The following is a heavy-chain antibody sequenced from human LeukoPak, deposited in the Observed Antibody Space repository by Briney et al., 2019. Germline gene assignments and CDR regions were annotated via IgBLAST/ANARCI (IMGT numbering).Heavy chain of an antibody. D-gene: IGHD4-17*01. J-gene: IGHJ4*02. CDR3: ARLPRDYGIHFDY. CDR1: GGSISSGGYY. CDR2: IYYSGST. V-gene: IGHV4-31*03. Sequence: PSETLSLTCTVSGGSISSGGYYWSRLRQHPGKGLEWIGYIYYSGSTYYNPSLKSRVTISVDTSKNQFSLQLSSVTAADTAVYYCARLPRDYGIHFDYWGQGTLVTVSS.